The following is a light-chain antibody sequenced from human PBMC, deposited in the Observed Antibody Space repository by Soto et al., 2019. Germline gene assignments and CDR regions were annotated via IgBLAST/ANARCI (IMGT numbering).Light chain of an antibody. J-gene: IGKJ2*01. CDR2: GSS. CDR3: QQFGGSPMYT. CDR1: QTVSSNY. Sequence: EFVLTQSPGTLSLSPGDRATLCGRASQTVSSNYLAWYQHKPGQAPRLLIYGSSNRAAGIPDRFSGSESGTDFTLTISRLEPEDFAVYYCQQFGGSPMYTFGQGTKVDIK. V-gene: IGKV3-20*01.